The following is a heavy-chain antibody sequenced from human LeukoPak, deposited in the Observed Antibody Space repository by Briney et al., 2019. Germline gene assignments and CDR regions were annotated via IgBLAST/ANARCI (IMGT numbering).Heavy chain of an antibody. CDR3: ARHTSTEDWFDP. V-gene: IGHV4-34*01. CDR2: INHSGST. D-gene: IGHD5-18*01. J-gene: IGHJ5*02. CDR1: GGSFSGYY. Sequence: SETLSLTCAVYGGSFSGYYWSWIRQPPGKGLEWIGEINHSGSTNYNPSLKSRVTISVDTSKNQFSLKLSSVTAADTAVYYCARHTSTEDWFDPWGQGTLVTVSS.